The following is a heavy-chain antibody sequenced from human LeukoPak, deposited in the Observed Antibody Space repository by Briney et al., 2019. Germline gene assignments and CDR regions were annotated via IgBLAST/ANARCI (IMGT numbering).Heavy chain of an antibody. CDR1: GGTFSSYA. CDR3: ARGLGTVTTTLNYYYGMDV. CDR2: IIPIFGTA. Sequence: SVKVSCKASGGTFSSYAISWVRQAPGQGLEWMGGIIPIFGTASYAQKFQGRVTITADESTSTAYMELSSLRSEDTAVYYCARGLGTVTTTLNYYYGMDVWGQGTTVTVSS. D-gene: IGHD4-11*01. V-gene: IGHV1-69*01. J-gene: IGHJ6*02.